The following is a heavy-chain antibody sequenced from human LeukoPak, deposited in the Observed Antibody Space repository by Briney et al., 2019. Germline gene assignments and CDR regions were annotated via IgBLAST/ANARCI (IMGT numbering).Heavy chain of an antibody. D-gene: IGHD2-21*01. V-gene: IGHV3-53*01. Sequence: GGSLRLSCTVSGFTVSSDSMSWVRQAPGKGLEWVSFIYSGGSTHYSDSVKGRFTISRDNSKNTLYLQMNSLRAEDTAVYYCARGGGIAYNGFDMWGQGTMVTVSS. CDR3: ARGGGIAYNGFDM. CDR2: IYSGGST. J-gene: IGHJ3*02. CDR1: GFTVSSDS.